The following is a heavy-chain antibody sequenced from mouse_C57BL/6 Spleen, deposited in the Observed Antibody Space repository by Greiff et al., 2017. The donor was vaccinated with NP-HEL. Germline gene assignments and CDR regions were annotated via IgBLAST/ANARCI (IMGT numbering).Heavy chain of an antibody. D-gene: IGHD1-1*01. V-gene: IGHV2-2*01. Sequence: VMLVESGPGLVQPSQSLSITCTVSGFSLTSYGVHWVRQSPGTGLEWLGVIWSGGSTDYNAAFISRLSISKDNSKSQVFFKMNSLQADDTSIYYCARNRHYGSSSYFDYWGQGTTLTVSS. CDR2: IWSGGST. CDR1: GFSLTSYG. J-gene: IGHJ2*01. CDR3: ARNRHYGSSSYFDY.